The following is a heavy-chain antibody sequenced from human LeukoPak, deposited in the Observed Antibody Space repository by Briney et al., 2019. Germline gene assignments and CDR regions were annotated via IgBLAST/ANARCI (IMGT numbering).Heavy chain of an antibody. Sequence: SGTLSLTCTVSGGTMTNYYWSWIRQPAGKELEWIGRISSSGSTNYNPSLKSRVTMSVDTSKNQFSLNLTSVTVADMAVYFCARVGVVESSGYHDYYFDFWGQGSLVTVSS. CDR3: ARVGVVESSGYHDYYFDF. V-gene: IGHV4-4*07. CDR2: ISSSGST. J-gene: IGHJ4*02. D-gene: IGHD3-22*01. CDR1: GGTMTNYY.